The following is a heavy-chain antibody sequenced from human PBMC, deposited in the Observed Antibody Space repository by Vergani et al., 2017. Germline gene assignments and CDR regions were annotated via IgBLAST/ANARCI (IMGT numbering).Heavy chain of an antibody. D-gene: IGHD2-8*01. CDR3: AREGYCTNGVCFTLFDV. J-gene: IGHJ6*02. CDR2: IRHDGIT. CDR1: GGSFSGYY. V-gene: IGHV4-34*01. Sequence: QVQLQQWGAGLLKPSETLSLTCAVYGGSFSGYYWSWIRQPPGKGLEWIGEIRHDGITHYSPSLKSRVTISIDTSTHQFSLNLRSVTAADTAVYYCAREGYCTNGVCFTLFDVWGQGTTVTVSS.